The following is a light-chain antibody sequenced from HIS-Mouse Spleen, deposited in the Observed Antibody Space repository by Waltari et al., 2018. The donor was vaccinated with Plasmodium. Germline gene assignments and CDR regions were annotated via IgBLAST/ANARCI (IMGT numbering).Light chain of an antibody. CDR1: QGISSY. CDR2: AAS. J-gene: IGKJ3*01. V-gene: IGKV1-8*01. Sequence: AFRMTQSPSSFSASTGDRVTITCRASQGISSYLAWYQQKPGKAPKLLIYAASTSQSGVPSRFSGSGSGTDFTLTISCLQSEDFATYYCQQYYSYPFTFGPGTKVDIK. CDR3: QQYYSYPFT.